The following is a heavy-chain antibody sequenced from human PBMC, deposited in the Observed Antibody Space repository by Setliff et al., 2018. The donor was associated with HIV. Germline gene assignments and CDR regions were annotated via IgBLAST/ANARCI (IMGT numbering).Heavy chain of an antibody. J-gene: IGHJ3*02. CDR2: INPNSGGT. D-gene: IGHD1-26*01. CDR3: ARGTRVGANDAFDI. V-gene: IGHV1-2*06. Sequence: GASVKVSCKASGYTFTDYYMHWVRQAPGQGLEWMGRINPNSGGTNYAQRSQGRITMTRDTSISTAYMELSRLRSDDTAVYYCARGTRVGANDAFDIWGQGTMVTVSS. CDR1: GYTFTDYY.